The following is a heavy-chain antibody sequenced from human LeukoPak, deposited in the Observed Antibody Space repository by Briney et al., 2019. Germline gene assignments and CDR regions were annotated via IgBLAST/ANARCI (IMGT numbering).Heavy chain of an antibody. CDR1: GFTFSTYG. Sequence: GGSLRLSCAASGFTFSTYGMHWVRQAPGKGLEWVAVIWYDGSNKYYADSVKGRFTISRDNSKNRLSLQMNSLRAEDTAVYYCARAPDYHGSGRSGFDYWGQGTLVTVSS. V-gene: IGHV3-33*01. D-gene: IGHD3-10*01. J-gene: IGHJ4*02. CDR3: ARAPDYHGSGRSGFDY. CDR2: IWYDGSNK.